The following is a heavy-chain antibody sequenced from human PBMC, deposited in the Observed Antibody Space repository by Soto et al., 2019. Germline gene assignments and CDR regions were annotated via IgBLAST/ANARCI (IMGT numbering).Heavy chain of an antibody. V-gene: IGHV2-5*02. D-gene: IGHD6-13*01. CDR2: IYWDDDK. Sequence: QITLKESGPTLVKPTQTLTLTCTFSGFSLTTSGVDVGWIRQPPGKALEWLALIYWDDDKRYKASLKSRLTITKGTSRNPVVLTMTNMDPLDTATYYCARRRPYSNFPEYFFDYWGQGPLVTVSS. CDR3: ARRRPYSNFPEYFFDY. J-gene: IGHJ4*02. CDR1: GFSLTTSGVD.